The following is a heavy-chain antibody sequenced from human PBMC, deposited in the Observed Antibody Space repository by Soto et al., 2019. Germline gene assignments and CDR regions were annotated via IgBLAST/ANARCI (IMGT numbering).Heavy chain of an antibody. CDR1: GFKFIIYA. Sequence: PRGSQRLSCAASGFKFIIYAMRWVRQTPGKGLEWVSGISGSGDSTYYADSVKGRFTISRDNSKNTLYLQMNSLRAEDTAVYYCAKGVPGIAVAGTGYFQHWGQGTLVTVSS. D-gene: IGHD6-19*01. CDR3: AKGVPGIAVAGTGYFQH. J-gene: IGHJ1*01. V-gene: IGHV3-23*01. CDR2: ISGSGDST.